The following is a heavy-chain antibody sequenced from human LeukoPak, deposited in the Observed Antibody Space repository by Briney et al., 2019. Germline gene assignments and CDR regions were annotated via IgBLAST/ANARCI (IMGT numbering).Heavy chain of an antibody. J-gene: IGHJ3*02. CDR1: GFTFGDHY. CDR2: TRNKANSYTT. Sequence: GGSLRLSCAASGFTFGDHYMDWVRQAPGKGLEWVGRTRNKANSYTTEYAASVKGRFSISRDESKNSLYLQMNSLKTEDTAVYYCVRLGFQHDAFDIWGQGTMVTVSS. V-gene: IGHV3-72*01. CDR3: VRLGFQHDAFDI. D-gene: IGHD3-10*01.